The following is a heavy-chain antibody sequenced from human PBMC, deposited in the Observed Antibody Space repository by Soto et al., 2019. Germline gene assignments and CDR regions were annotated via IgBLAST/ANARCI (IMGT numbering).Heavy chain of an antibody. CDR3: AKVSSSWYAGFFDL. CDR2: LSDSGGSI. D-gene: IGHD6-13*01. J-gene: IGHJ4*02. Sequence: EVQLLESGGGLVQPGGSLRLSCTASGFTFSSHAMTWVRQAPGKGLEWVSGLSDSGGSIYYADSVKGRFTIFSDNSMNTLYLQMNTLRAEDTAVYYCAKVSSSWYAGFFDLWGRGTLVTVSS. V-gene: IGHV3-23*01. CDR1: GFTFSSHA.